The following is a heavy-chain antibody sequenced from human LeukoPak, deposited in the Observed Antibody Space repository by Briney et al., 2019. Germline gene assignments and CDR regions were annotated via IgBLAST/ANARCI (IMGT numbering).Heavy chain of an antibody. D-gene: IGHD3-10*01. J-gene: IGHJ1*01. Sequence: SETLSLTCAVYGGSFSGHYWSWIRQPPGKGLEWIGEINHSGSTNYNPSLKSRVTISVDTSKNQFSLKLSSVTAADTAVYYCARDRNYYGSGSYPRAGYFQHWGQGTLVTVSS. CDR1: GGSFSGHY. V-gene: IGHV4-34*01. CDR3: ARDRNYYGSGSYPRAGYFQH. CDR2: INHSGST.